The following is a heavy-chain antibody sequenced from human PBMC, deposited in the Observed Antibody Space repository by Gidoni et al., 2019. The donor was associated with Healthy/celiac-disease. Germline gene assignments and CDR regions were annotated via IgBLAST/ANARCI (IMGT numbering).Heavy chain of an antibody. D-gene: IGHD3-16*01. CDR2: ISGSGGST. V-gene: IGHV3-23*01. J-gene: IGHJ4*02. CDR3: AKDAFSGGTYYFDY. CDR1: RFPLSSYA. Sequence: EGQPLGFGGAFVRPGGFLMFYFCASRFPLSSYAMSWVRQAPGKGLEWVSAISGSGGSTYYADSVKGRFTISRDNSKNTLYLQMNSLRAEDTAVYYCAKDAFSGGTYYFDYWGQGTLVTVSS.